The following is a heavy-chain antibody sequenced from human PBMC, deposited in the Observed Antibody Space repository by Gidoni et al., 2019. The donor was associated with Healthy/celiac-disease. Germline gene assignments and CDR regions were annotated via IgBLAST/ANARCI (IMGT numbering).Heavy chain of an antibody. V-gene: IGHV3-23*01. J-gene: IGHJ4*02. CDR1: GFPFSSYA. CDR2: ISGSGGST. CDR3: AKQTGRPITICGVARYYFDY. Sequence: EVQLLESGVGLVQPGGSLRLSCAAFGFPFSSYAMSWVRQAPGKGLEWVSAISGSGGSTYYADSVKGRFTISRDNSKNTLYLQMNSLRAEDTAVYYCAKQTGRPITICGVARYYFDYWGQGTLVTVSS. D-gene: IGHD3-3*01.